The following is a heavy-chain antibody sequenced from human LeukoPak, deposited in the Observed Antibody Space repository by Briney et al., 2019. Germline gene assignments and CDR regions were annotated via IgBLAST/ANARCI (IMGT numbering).Heavy chain of an antibody. CDR3: ARSSSRVGAPGKRFDP. V-gene: IGHV4-34*01. J-gene: IGHJ5*02. Sequence: SETLPLTCAVYGGSFSGYYWSWLRQPPGKGLEWIGEINHSGSTNYNPSLKSRVTISVDTSKNQFSLKLSSVTAADTAVYYCARSSSRVGAPGKRFDPWGQGTLVTVSS. CDR1: GGSFSGYY. CDR2: INHSGST. D-gene: IGHD1-26*01.